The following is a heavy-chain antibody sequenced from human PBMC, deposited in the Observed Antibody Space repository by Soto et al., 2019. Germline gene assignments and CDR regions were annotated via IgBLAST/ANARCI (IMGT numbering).Heavy chain of an antibody. CDR2: VFSSVSA. J-gene: IGHJ4*02. Sequence: QLQLQESGPGKVRPSETLSLTCFFSGVSVRSYIWSWVRQPPNKGLEWIGRVFSSVSATYNPSLKSRVSISMDTPENRISLKLDSVTAADAGVYFCARDGMTTGDTWGPGTLVTVSS. CDR1: GVSVRSYI. CDR3: ARDGMTTGDT. V-gene: IGHV4-4*07. D-gene: IGHD2-21*02.